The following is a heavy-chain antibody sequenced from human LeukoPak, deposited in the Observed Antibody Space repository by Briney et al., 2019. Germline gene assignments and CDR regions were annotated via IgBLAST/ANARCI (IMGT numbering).Heavy chain of an antibody. D-gene: IGHD3-9*01. CDR1: GGSISSGSYY. J-gene: IGHJ4*02. V-gene: IGHV4-61*02. CDR3: ARGPTSYDILTGYYPFHDSDY. CDR2: IYTSGST. Sequence: SETLSLTCTVSGGSISSGSYYWSWIRQPAGKGLEWIGRIYTSGSTNYNPSLKSRVTISVDTSKNQFSLKLSSVTAADTAVYYCARGPTSYDILTGYYPFHDSDYWGQGTLVTVSS.